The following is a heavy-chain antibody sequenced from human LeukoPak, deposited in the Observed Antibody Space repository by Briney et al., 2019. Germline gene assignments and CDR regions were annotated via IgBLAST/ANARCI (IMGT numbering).Heavy chain of an antibody. D-gene: IGHD6-25*01. CDR2: IRFSGST. V-gene: IGHV4-59*01. J-gene: IGHJ4*02. Sequence: SETLSLTCTVSDASISSFHWTWIRQSPVKGLEWIGSIRFSGSTDYNPSLQSRVTIAVDTSKNQVSLRLNSVTAADTAVYYCARLAIAAADIFDYWGQGVLVTVSS. CDR1: DASISSFH. CDR3: ARLAIAAADIFDY.